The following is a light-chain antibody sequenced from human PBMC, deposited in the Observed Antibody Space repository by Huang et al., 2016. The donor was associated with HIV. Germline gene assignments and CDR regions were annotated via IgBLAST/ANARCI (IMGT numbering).Light chain of an antibody. V-gene: IGKV1-27*01. CDR1: QGIGTY. Sequence: DIQMTQSPSSLSASIGDRITISCRASQGIGTYLAWYQHKPEKVPNLLIYATSTLQSGVPSRFSGSGSGTNFTLTIGSLQPEDVASYYCQKYNNVPRTFGHGTKVEIK. J-gene: IGKJ1*01. CDR2: ATS. CDR3: QKYNNVPRT.